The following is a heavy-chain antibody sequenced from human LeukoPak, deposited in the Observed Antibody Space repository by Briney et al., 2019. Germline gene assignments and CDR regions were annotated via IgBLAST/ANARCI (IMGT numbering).Heavy chain of an antibody. CDR1: GFTFNSYW. D-gene: IGHD2-2*02. CDR2: IGPDGTGA. Sequence: GGSLRLSCAASGFTFNSYWMDWVRQAPGKGLIWVSRIGPDGTGAAYADSVKGRFTISRDNAKNSLYLQMNSLRAEDTAVYYCARDNVVVPAAIDYWGQGTLVTVSS. CDR3: ARDNVVVPAAIDY. V-gene: IGHV3-74*01. J-gene: IGHJ4*02.